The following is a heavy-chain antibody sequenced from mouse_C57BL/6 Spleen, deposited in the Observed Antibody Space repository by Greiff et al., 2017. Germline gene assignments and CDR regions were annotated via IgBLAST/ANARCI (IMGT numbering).Heavy chain of an antibody. J-gene: IGHJ2*01. CDR1: GYTFTSYW. Sequence: QFQLQQPGTELVKPGASVKLSCKASGYTFTSYWMHWVKQRPGQGLEWIGNINPSNGGTNYNEKFKSKATLTVDKSSSTAYMQLSSLTSEDSAVYYCARGELGDYYFDYWGQGTTLTVSS. CDR3: ARGELGDYYFDY. V-gene: IGHV1-53*01. CDR2: INPSNGGT. D-gene: IGHD3-3*01.